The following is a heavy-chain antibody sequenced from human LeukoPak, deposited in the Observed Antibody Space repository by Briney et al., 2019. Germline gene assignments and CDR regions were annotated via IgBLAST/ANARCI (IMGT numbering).Heavy chain of an antibody. Sequence: SETLSLTCAVSGGSISSANNSWSWIRQPPGKGLEWIGYIYHSGRPYYNPSLKSRVTISVDRSKSQFSLRLSSVTAADTAVYYCASGGGSYPLDAFDMWGQGTMVTVSS. CDR1: GGSISSANNS. CDR3: ASGGGSYPLDAFDM. J-gene: IGHJ3*02. CDR2: IYHSGRP. V-gene: IGHV4-30-2*01. D-gene: IGHD2-15*01.